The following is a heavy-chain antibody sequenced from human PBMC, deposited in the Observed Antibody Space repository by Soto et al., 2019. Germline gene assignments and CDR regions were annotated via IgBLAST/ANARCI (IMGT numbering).Heavy chain of an antibody. CDR2: SNWDGDDT. V-gene: IGHV3-20*04. Sequence: EVHLVESGGRVVRPGASLRLSCAASGFNFEEYGMTWVRQAPGKGLEWVAGSNWDGDDTGYADSVQGRFTISRDNAKKFLYLQMNSLRGATTALYFCASGDIAVAGSSDYWGQGTLVPVSS. D-gene: IGHD6-19*01. CDR3: ASGDIAVAGSSDY. J-gene: IGHJ4*02. CDR1: GFNFEEYG.